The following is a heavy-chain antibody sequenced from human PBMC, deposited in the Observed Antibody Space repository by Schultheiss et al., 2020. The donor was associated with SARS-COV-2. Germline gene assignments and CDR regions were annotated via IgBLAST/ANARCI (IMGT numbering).Heavy chain of an antibody. CDR3: ARVRAYASGGGGFDY. CDR1: GGSFSGYY. V-gene: IGHV4-34*01. Sequence: SETLSLTCAVYGGSFSGYYWSWIRQPPGKGLGWIGEINHSGNTNYNPSPKSRVTISVDTSKRQFSLKLSSVTAADTAVYFCARVRAYASGGGGFDYWGQGTLVTVAS. D-gene: IGHD6-19*01. J-gene: IGHJ4*02. CDR2: INHSGNT.